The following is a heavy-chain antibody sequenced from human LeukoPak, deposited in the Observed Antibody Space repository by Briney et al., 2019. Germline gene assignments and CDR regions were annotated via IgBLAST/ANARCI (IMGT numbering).Heavy chain of an antibody. Sequence: PGGSLRLSCAASEFSFSNYWMSWVRQAPGKGLEWVANIKKDGSEKYYVDSVKGRFTISRDNAKTSLYLQMNSLRAEDTAVYYCARHLSGITGYTYGRGIDYWGQGTLVTVSS. CDR2: IKKDGSEK. D-gene: IGHD5-18*01. CDR1: EFSFSNYW. CDR3: ARHLSGITGYTYGRGIDY. V-gene: IGHV3-7*01. J-gene: IGHJ4*02.